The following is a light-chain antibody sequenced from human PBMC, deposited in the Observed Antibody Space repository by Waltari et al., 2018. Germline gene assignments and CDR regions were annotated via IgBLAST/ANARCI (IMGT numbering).Light chain of an antibody. V-gene: IGKV1-39*01. CDR1: QSISSY. J-gene: IGKJ1*01. Sequence: DIQMTQSPSSLSASVGDRVTITCRASQSISSYLNWYQQNPGKAPKLLIYAAYSLQSGVPSRFSGSGSGTDFTLTISSLQPEDFATYYCQQSYSTPRTFGQGTKVEIK. CDR2: AAY. CDR3: QQSYSTPRT.